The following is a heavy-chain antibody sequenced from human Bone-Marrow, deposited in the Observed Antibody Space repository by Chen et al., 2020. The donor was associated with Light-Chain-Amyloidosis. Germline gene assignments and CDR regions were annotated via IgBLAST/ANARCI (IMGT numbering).Heavy chain of an antibody. CDR2: IYPDDSDA. CDR3: ARRRDGYNFDY. Sequence: VQLEQSGPEAKKPGESLNIYCKGYGYPSPNYWIGWVRQMPGKGLEWMGVIYPDDSDARYSPSFEGQVTISADKSITTAYLQWRSLKASDTAMYYCARRRDGYNFDYWGQGTLVTVSS. J-gene: IGHJ4*02. D-gene: IGHD5-12*01. V-gene: IGHV5-51*01. CDR1: GYPSPNYW.